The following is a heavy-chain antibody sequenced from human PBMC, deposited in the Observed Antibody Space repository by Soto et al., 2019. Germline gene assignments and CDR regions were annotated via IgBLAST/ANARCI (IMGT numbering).Heavy chain of an antibody. CDR1: GFTFSDYY. Sequence: PGGSLRLSCAASGFTFSDYYMSWIRHAPGKGLEWVSYISSSGSTIYYADSVKGRFTISRDNAKNSLYLQMNSLRAEDTAVYYCARDISLGYGDYFDYWGQGTLVTVSS. V-gene: IGHV3-11*01. J-gene: IGHJ4*02. CDR2: ISSSGSTI. D-gene: IGHD4-17*01. CDR3: ARDISLGYGDYFDY.